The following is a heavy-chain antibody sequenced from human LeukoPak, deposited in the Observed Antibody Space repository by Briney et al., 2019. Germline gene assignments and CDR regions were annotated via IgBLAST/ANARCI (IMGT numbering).Heavy chain of an antibody. CDR3: ATDFLVVVPGDY. CDR2: IIPIFGTA. CDR1: GGTFSSYA. V-gene: IGHV1-69*05. D-gene: IGHD2-15*01. Sequence: SVKVSCKASGGTFSSYAISWVRQAPGQGLEWMGGIIPIFGTANYAQKFQGRVTITTDESTSTAYMELSSLRSEDTAVYYCATDFLVVVPGDYWGQGTLVTVSS. J-gene: IGHJ4*02.